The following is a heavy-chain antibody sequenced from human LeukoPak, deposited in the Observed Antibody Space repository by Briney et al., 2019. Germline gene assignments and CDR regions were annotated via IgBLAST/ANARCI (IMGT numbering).Heavy chain of an antibody. Sequence: SETLSLTCTVSGGSISSGSYYWGWIRQPPGKGLEWIGSIYYSGSTYYNPSLKSRVTISVDTSKNQFSLKLSSVTAADTAVYYCAREVGTYGSGSYYYYYYYMDVWGKGTTVTVSS. CDR2: IYYSGST. V-gene: IGHV4-39*02. J-gene: IGHJ6*03. CDR1: GGSISSGSYY. D-gene: IGHD3-10*01. CDR3: AREVGTYGSGSYYYYYYYMDV.